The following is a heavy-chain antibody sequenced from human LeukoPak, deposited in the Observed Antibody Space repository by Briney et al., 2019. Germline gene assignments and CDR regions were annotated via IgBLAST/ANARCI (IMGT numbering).Heavy chain of an antibody. V-gene: IGHV3-23*01. J-gene: IGHJ5*02. Sequence: PGGSLRLSCAATGLTFSSYAMSLVRQAPGKGLEWVSAISGSGGSTYYADSVKGRFTISRDNSKNTLYLQMNSLRAEDTAVYYCAKSRAVAGTVWFGPWGQGTLVTVSS. D-gene: IGHD6-19*01. CDR3: AKSRAVAGTVWFGP. CDR1: GLTFSSYA. CDR2: ISGSGGST.